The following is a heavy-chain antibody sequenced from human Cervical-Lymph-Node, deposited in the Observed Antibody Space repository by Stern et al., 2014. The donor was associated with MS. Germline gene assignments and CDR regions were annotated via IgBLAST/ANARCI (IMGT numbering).Heavy chain of an antibody. J-gene: IGHJ5*02. CDR1: GGSVSGYY. V-gene: IGHV4-59*02. D-gene: IGHD3-10*01. Sequence: VQLVQSGLGLVKPSETLSLTCTVSGGSVSGYYWTWIRQPPGKGLEWIDYIHYTGSTNYNPFFKSRLTMSVDTSRNQFSLNLSSVTAADTAVYYCARATYMVRGNWFDPWGQGILVTVSS. CDR2: IHYTGST. CDR3: ARATYMVRGNWFDP.